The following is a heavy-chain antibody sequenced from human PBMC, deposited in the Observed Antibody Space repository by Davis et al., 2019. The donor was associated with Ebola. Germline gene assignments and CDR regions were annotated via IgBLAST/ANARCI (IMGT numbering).Heavy chain of an antibody. Sequence: GGSLRLSCVASGFTFSGYAMHWVRQAPGKGLEWVAVISYDGSNKYYADSVKGRFTISRDNSKNTLYLQMNSLRAEDTAVYYCARDRGYSGSYYIDYWGQGTLVTVSS. CDR3: ARDRGYSGSYYIDY. CDR1: GFTFSGYA. J-gene: IGHJ4*02. CDR2: ISYDGSNK. D-gene: IGHD1-26*01. V-gene: IGHV3-30-3*01.